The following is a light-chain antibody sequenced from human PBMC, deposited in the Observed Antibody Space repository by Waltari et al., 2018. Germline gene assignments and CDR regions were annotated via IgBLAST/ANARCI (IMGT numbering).Light chain of an antibody. J-gene: IGKJ3*01. CDR2: LGS. V-gene: IGKV2-28*01. CDR1: QSLLHSNGYNY. Sequence: DIVMTQSPLSLPVTPGEPASISCRSSQSLLHSNGYNYLDWYLQKPGQSPQLLIYLGSNRASGVPDRFSGSGSGTDFTLKISRVEAEDVGVYYCMQAPGLTFGPGTKVDIK. CDR3: MQAPGLT.